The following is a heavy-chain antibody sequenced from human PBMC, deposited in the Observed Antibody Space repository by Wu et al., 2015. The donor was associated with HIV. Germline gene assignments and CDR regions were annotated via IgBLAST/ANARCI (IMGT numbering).Heavy chain of an antibody. CDR3: ARGIYTLAVAYHDAFDI. J-gene: IGHJ3*02. Sequence: QVQLVQSGAEVKKPGASVKVSCKASGYTFTGYYMHWVRQAPGQGLEWMGWINPNSGGTNYAQKFRGRVTMTRDTSISTAYMELSRLRSDDTAVYYCARGIYTLAVAYHDAFDIWGQGTMVTVSS. D-gene: IGHD6-19*01. V-gene: IGHV1-2*02. CDR2: INPNSGGT. CDR1: GYTFTGYY.